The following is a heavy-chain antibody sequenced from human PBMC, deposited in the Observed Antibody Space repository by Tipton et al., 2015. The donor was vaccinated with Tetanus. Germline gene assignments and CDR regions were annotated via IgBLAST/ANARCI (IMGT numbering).Heavy chain of an antibody. Sequence: LRLSCTVYGGSLSRYYWTWIRRPPGKGLEWIGEVDDSGSTNYSPSLKSRVTISLDTSKNESSLTLSSVTAADTAVYYCARCSVANSCYSWGQGTLVTVSS. CDR3: ARCSVANSCYS. CDR1: GGSLSRYY. D-gene: IGHD2/OR15-2a*01. CDR2: VDDSGST. V-gene: IGHV4-34*01. J-gene: IGHJ4*02.